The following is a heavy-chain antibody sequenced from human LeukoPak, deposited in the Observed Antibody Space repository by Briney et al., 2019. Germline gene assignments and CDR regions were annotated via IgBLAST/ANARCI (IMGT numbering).Heavy chain of an antibody. CDR1: GFTFSSYG. CDR2: ISYDGSNK. J-gene: IGHJ4*02. Sequence: PGRSLRLSCAASGFTFSSYGMHWVRQAPGKGLEWVAVISYDGSNKYYADSVKGRFTISRDNSKNTLYLQMNSLRAEDTAVYYCARDVRVGTLLHLGYWGQGTLVTVSS. CDR3: ARDVRVGTLLHLGY. D-gene: IGHD3-16*01. V-gene: IGHV3-30*19.